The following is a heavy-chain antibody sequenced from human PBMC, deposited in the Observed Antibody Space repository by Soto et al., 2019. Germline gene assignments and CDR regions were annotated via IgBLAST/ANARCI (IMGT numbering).Heavy chain of an antibody. V-gene: IGHV1-46*03. CDR1: GYTFTSYY. CDR3: AGPRIAAASRGYYYYYMDV. CDR2: INPSGGST. Sequence: ASVKVSCKASGYTFTSYYMHWVRQAPGQGLEWMGIINPSGGSTSYAQKFQGRVTMTRDTSTSTVYMELSSLRSEDTAVYYCAGPRIAAASRGYYYYYMDVWGKGTTVTVS. D-gene: IGHD6-13*01. J-gene: IGHJ6*03.